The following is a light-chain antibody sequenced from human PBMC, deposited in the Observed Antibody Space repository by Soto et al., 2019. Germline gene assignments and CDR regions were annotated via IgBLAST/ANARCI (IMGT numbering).Light chain of an antibody. V-gene: IGKV1-5*01. CDR3: QHYNSYPWT. J-gene: IGKJ1*01. CDR2: HAS. Sequence: IQMTQSPSTLSASIGDRVTITCRASQTINNWLAWYQQKPGQAPNLLIYHASNLETGVPSRLSGSAFGTEFTLTISSLQPDDFATYYCQHYNSYPWTFGQATKV. CDR1: QTINNW.